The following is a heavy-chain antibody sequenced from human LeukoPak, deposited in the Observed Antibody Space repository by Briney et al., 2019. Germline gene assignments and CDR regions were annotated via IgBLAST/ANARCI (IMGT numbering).Heavy chain of an antibody. V-gene: IGHV4-59*01. CDR3: ARLYCRGGSCRVCPPKPAFDI. J-gene: IGHJ3*02. Sequence: PSETLSLTCTVSGGSISSYYWSWIRQPPGKGLEWIGYIYYSGSTNYNPSLKSRVTISVDTSKNQFSLKLSSVSAADTAVYYCARLYCRGGSCRVCPPKPAFDIWGQGTMVTVSS. CDR2: IYYSGST. CDR1: GGSISSYY. D-gene: IGHD2-15*01.